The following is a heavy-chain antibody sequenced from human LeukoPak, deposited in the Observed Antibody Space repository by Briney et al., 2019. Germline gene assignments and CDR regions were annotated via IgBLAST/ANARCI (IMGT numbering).Heavy chain of an antibody. J-gene: IGHJ3*01. CDR3: ARPNITSYYDSRGYDAFDV. CDR1: GYRFNAYW. D-gene: IGHD3-22*01. V-gene: IGHV5-51*01. Sequence: PGESLKISCKGSGYRFNAYWIAWVRQMPGKGLEWMGSIYPDDSDTRYSPSFQGQVTISADKSVRTAYLQWSSLKASDTAMYYCARPNITSYYDSRGYDAFDVWGQGTMVTVSS. CDR2: IYPDDSDT.